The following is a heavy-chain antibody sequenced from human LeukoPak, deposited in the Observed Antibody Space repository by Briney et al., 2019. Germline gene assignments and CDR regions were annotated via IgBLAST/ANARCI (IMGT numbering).Heavy chain of an antibody. CDR1: GGSISSGDYY. CDR3: ARAGWDGFDY. V-gene: IGHV4-30-4*01. CDR2: IYYSGST. D-gene: IGHD1-14*01. J-gene: IGHJ4*02. Sequence: SETLSLTCTVSGGSISSGDYYWSWIRQPPGKGLEWIGYIYYSGSTYHNPSLKSRVTISVDTSKNQFSLKLSSMTAADTAVYYCARAGWDGFDYWGQGTLVTVSS.